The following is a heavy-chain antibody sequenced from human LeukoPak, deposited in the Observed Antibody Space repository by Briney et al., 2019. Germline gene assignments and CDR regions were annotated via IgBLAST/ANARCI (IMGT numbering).Heavy chain of an antibody. Sequence: GGSLRLSCAASGFTFSSYSMNWVRQAPGKGLEWVSYISRSGSTIYYADSVKGRFTISRDNAKNSLYLQMNSLRAEDTAVYYCVRETGSSWYYFDYWGQGTLVTVSS. J-gene: IGHJ4*02. D-gene: IGHD6-13*01. V-gene: IGHV3-48*01. CDR3: VRETGSSWYYFDY. CDR1: GFTFSSYS. CDR2: ISRSGSTI.